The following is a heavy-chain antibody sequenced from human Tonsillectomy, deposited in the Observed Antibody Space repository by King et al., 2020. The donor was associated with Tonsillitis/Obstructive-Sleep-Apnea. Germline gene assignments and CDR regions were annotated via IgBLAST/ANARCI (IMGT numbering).Heavy chain of an antibody. V-gene: IGHV3-11*05. CDR1: GFTFSDYY. CDR2: SSSSRTYT. CDR3: GRDVRDDYGGNPWMDV. J-gene: IGHJ6*04. Sequence: VQLVESGGGLVKPGGSLRVSCAASGFTFSDYYMSWIRQAPGKGLEWVSYSSSSRTYTNYADSVKGRFTISRDDAKNLLYLQMNSLRAEDTAVYYCGRDVRDDYGGNPWMDVWGKGTTVTVSS. D-gene: IGHD4-23*01.